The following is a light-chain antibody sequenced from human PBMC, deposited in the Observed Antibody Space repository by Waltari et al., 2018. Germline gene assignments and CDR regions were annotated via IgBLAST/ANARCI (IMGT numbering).Light chain of an antibody. J-gene: IGLJ2*01. Sequence: SYELTQPLSVSVALGQTASISCGGNNIGTKNVHWYQPKPGQAPVLVIHSEYNRPSGIPERFAGSNSGNTATLTISGAQAGDEADYFCQVWDSSTDVVFGGGTKLTVL. CDR1: NIGTKN. CDR2: SEY. V-gene: IGLV3-9*01. CDR3: QVWDSSTDVV.